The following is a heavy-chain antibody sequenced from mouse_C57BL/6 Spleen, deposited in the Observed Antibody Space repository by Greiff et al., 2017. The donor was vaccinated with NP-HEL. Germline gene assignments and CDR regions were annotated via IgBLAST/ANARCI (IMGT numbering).Heavy chain of an antibody. CDR3: ARNDLLWYREWFAY. Sequence: QVQLQQSGPGLVQPSQSLSITCTVSGFSLTSYGVHWVRQSPGKGLEWLGVIWSGGSTDYNAAFISRLSISKDNSKSQVFFKMNSLQADDTAIYYCARNDLLWYREWFAYWGQGTLVTVSA. CDR1: GFSLTSYG. CDR2: IWSGGST. J-gene: IGHJ3*01. V-gene: IGHV2-2*01. D-gene: IGHD2-10*01.